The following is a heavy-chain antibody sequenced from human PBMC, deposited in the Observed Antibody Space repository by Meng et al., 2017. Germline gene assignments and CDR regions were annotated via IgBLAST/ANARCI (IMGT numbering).Heavy chain of an antibody. Sequence: GESLKISCAASGFTFSSYWMSWVRQAPGKGLEWVANIKQDGSEKYYVDSVKGRFTISRDNAKNSLYLQMNSLRAEDTAVYYCARVPAVAGYDAFDIWGQGKRV. CDR3: ARVPAVAGYDAFDI. J-gene: IGHJ3*02. CDR2: IKQDGSEK. V-gene: IGHV3-7*01. D-gene: IGHD6-19*01. CDR1: GFTFSSYW.